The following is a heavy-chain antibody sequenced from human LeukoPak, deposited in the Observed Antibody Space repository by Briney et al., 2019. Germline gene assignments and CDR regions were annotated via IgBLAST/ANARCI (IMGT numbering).Heavy chain of an antibody. CDR2: INHTGVT. Sequence: PSETLSFTCSVSWGYYYWSWIRQPPGKGLEWIGYINHTGVTNYNPSLRSRVTISLDTSRNQLSLSLTSVAAADTAIYYCTRETSLYGAFEMWGQGTTVTVSS. CDR3: TRETSLYGAFEM. J-gene: IGHJ3*02. V-gene: IGHV4-59*01. CDR1: WGYYY. D-gene: IGHD2/OR15-2a*01.